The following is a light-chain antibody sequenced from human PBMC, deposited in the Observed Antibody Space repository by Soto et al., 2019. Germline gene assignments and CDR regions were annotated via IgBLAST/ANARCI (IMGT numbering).Light chain of an antibody. J-gene: IGKJ1*01. Sequence: DIQMTQSPSSLSASVGDRVTITCRASQSISRYLNWYQQKPGKAPKLLIYAASSLQSGVPSRFSGSGSGTDFTLTISSLQPEDFATYYGQQSYSTPTWTFGQGNKVEIK. V-gene: IGKV1-39*01. CDR3: QQSYSTPTWT. CDR2: AAS. CDR1: QSISRY.